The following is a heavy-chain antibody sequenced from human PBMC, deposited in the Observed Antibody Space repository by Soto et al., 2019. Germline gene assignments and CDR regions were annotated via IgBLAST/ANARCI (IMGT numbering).Heavy chain of an antibody. CDR2: IIPVFGRA. D-gene: IGHD3-10*01. Sequence: QVQLVQSGAEVKKPGSSVTVSCKTSGVTFVSSAINWVRLAPGQGLEWMGGIIPVFGRADYAQKFQGRVTITAIESSSTSYRELSGLTSVDAAVYYCTRDSPIRGAYYSRGAFDIWGQGTMVTVSS. J-gene: IGHJ3*02. CDR3: TRDSPIRGAYYSRGAFDI. V-gene: IGHV1-69*01. CDR1: GVTFVSSA.